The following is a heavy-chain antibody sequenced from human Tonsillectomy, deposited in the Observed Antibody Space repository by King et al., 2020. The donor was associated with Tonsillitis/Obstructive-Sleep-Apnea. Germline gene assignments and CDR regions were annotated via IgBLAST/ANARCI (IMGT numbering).Heavy chain of an antibody. V-gene: IGHV1-2*06. D-gene: IGHD3-9*01. CDR1: GYTFSGYY. J-gene: IGHJ6*03. CDR3: ARERGDYDILTGSSYYYYMDV. CDR2: INPNSGGT. Sequence: VQLVQSGAEVKKPGASVKVSCKASGYTFSGYYMHWVRQAPGQGLEWMGRINPNSGGTNYAQKFQGGVTMTRDTSISTAYMELSRLRSDDTAVYNCARERGDYDILTGSSYYYYMDVWGKGTTVTVSS.